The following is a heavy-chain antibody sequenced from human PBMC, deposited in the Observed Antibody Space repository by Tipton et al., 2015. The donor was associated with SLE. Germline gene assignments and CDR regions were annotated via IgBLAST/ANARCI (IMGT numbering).Heavy chain of an antibody. CDR1: GGSIKNHY. J-gene: IGHJ5*02. V-gene: IGHV4-59*04. Sequence: TLSLTCIVSGGSIKNHYLSWIRQAPGKGLECIGSISYSGSTSYNPSRKSRVTMSVDTSKNQFSLRLSSVTAADTAVYYCARLHGYSYGLNWFDPWGQGTLISVSS. D-gene: IGHD5-18*01. CDR3: ARLHGYSYGLNWFDP. CDR2: ISYSGST.